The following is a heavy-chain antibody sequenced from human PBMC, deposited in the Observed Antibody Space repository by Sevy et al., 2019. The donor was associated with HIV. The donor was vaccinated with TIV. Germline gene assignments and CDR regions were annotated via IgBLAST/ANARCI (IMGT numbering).Heavy chain of an antibody. Sequence: SETLSLTCTVSGGSISSSSYYWGWIRQPPGKGLEWIGSIYYSGSTYYNPSLKSRVTITVDTSKNQFSLKRSSVTAADTAVYYCARKRVGGIRTVTTDYGMDVWGQGTTVTVSS. D-gene: IGHD4-17*01. CDR1: GGSISSSSYY. V-gene: IGHV4-39*01. CDR2: IYYSGST. J-gene: IGHJ6*02. CDR3: ARKRVGGIRTVTTDYGMDV.